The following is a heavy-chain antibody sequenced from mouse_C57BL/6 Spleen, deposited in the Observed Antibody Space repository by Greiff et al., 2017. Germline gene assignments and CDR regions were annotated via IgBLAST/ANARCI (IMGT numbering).Heavy chain of an antibody. CDR2: IWRGGST. V-gene: IGHV2-2*01. Sequence: VQLQQSGPGLVQPSQSLSITCTVSGFSLTSYGVPWVRQSPGKGLEWLGVIWRGGSTDYNAAFISRLSISKDNAKSQVFYKMNSLQADDTARDDCARNAGYYEEYAMDDWGQGTSVTVAS. CDR1: GFSLTSYG. J-gene: IGHJ4*01. CDR3: ARNAGYYEEYAMDD. D-gene: IGHD2-3*01.